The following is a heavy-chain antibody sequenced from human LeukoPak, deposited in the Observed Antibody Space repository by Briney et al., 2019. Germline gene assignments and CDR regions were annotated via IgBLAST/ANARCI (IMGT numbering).Heavy chain of an antibody. CDR1: GFTFSSYA. Sequence: GGSLRLSCAASGFTFSSYAMSWVRQAPGKGLEWVSAISGSGGSTYYADSVKGRFTISRDNSKNTLYLQMNSLRAEDTAVYYCGPGGYYYDGSGYDFDYWGQGTLVTVSS. V-gene: IGHV3-23*01. CDR2: ISGSGGST. D-gene: IGHD3-22*01. J-gene: IGHJ4*02. CDR3: GPGGYYYDGSGYDFDY.